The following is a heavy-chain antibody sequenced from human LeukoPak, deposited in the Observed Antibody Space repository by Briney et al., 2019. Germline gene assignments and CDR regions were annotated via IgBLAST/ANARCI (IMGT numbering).Heavy chain of an antibody. V-gene: IGHV3-23*01. CDR1: GFTFSLYD. CDR2: LSGSGGRT. J-gene: IGHJ4*02. D-gene: IGHD3-22*01. CDR3: AKDPMSMIVALSIEGGIY. Sequence: GGSLRLSCAASGFTFSLYDMIWVRQAPGKGLEWVSALSGSGGRTYYAASVKGRFTISRDNSKNTPYPEVSSLRGEDAAVYCCAKDPMSMIVALSIEGGIYWGQGTLVTVSS.